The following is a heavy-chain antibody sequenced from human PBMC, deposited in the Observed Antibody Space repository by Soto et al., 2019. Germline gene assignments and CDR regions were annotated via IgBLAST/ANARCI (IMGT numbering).Heavy chain of an antibody. CDR3: TTATPRSQWLVWEPLSYWYFDL. J-gene: IGHJ2*01. D-gene: IGHD6-19*01. Sequence: EVQLVESGGGLVKPGGSLRLSCAASGFTFNNAWMNWVRQAPGKGLEWVGRIKTKTDGGTTDYAAPVKGRFTISRAESKSTLYLQMNSLKTVDTAVYYCTTATPRSQWLVWEPLSYWYFDLWGRGTLVTVSS. CDR1: GFTFNNAW. V-gene: IGHV3-15*07. CDR2: IKTKTDGGTT.